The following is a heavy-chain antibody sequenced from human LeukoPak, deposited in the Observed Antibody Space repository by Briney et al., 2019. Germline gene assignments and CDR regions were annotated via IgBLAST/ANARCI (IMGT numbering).Heavy chain of an antibody. CDR3: ASLPPEGYCSSTSCYGY. D-gene: IGHD2-2*01. CDR1: GGPISSYY. J-gene: IGHJ4*02. V-gene: IGHV4-4*07. Sequence: SETLSLTCTVSGGPISSYYWIWIRHPAGEGREWIGRIYTRGRTNYSPSLKSRVTMSVVTSKNQFSLKLSSVTAAATAVYYCASLPPEGYCSSTSCYGYWGQGTLVIVSA. CDR2: IYTRGRT.